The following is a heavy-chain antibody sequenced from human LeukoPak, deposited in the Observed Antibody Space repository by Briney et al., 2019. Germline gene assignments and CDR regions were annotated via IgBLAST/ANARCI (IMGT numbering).Heavy chain of an antibody. D-gene: IGHD5-12*01. CDR3: ARGSFGIVATIYFDY. CDR2: INHSGST. J-gene: IGHJ4*02. CDR1: GGSFSGYY. V-gene: IGHV4-34*01. Sequence: SETLSLTCAGYGGSFSGYYWSGIRQPPGKGLEWIGEINHSGSTNYNPSLKSRVTISVDTSKNQFSLKLSSVTAADTAVYYCARGSFGIVATIYFDYWGQGTLVTVSS.